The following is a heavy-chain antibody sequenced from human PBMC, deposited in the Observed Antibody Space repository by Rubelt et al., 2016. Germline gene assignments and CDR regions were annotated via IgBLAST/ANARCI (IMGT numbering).Heavy chain of an antibody. D-gene: IGHD1-1*01. CDR2: IYYSGYT. V-gene: IGHV4-59*01. Sequence: QLQESGPGLVKPSETLFLTCSVSGGSISSYYWSWIRQPPGKGLEWIGYIYYSGYTNYNPSLKSGVTISVDTSKNQFSLKLKAVTAADTAVYYCARVRGSTEGTTSWFDPWGQGTLVTVSS. J-gene: IGHJ5*02. CDR3: ARVRGSTEGTTSWFDP. CDR1: GGSISSYY.